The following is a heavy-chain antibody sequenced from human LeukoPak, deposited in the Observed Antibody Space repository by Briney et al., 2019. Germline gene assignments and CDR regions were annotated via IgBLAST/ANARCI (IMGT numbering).Heavy chain of an antibody. Sequence: SETLSLTCAVYGGSFSGYYWSWIRQPPGKGLEWIGEINHSGSTNYNPSLKSRVTISVDTSKNQFSLKLSSVTAADTAVYYCARHVPAFEYQFDYWGQGTLVTVSS. D-gene: IGHD2-2*01. V-gene: IGHV4-34*01. CDR2: INHSGST. CDR3: ARHVPAFEYQFDY. J-gene: IGHJ4*02. CDR1: GGSFSGYY.